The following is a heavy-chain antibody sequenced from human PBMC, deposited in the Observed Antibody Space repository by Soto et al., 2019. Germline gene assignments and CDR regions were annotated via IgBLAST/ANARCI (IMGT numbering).Heavy chain of an antibody. V-gene: IGHV1-18*04. CDR3: ARVYYDSSGYYYAHFDY. CDR1: GYTFTSYG. Sequence: AAVKVSCKASGYTFTSYGISWLRQAPGQGLEWMGWISAYNGNTNYAQKLQGRVTMTTDTSTSTAYMELRSLRSDDTAVYYCARVYYDSSGYYYAHFDYWGQGTLVTVSS. CDR2: ISAYNGNT. J-gene: IGHJ4*02. D-gene: IGHD3-22*01.